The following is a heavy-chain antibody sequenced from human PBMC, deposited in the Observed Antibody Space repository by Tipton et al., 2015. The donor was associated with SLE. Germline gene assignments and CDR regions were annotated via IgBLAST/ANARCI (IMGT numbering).Heavy chain of an antibody. J-gene: IGHJ4*02. CDR1: SSYY. V-gene: IGHV3-30*02. CDR2: IRYDGSNK. D-gene: IGHD3-10*01. Sequence: SSYYWGWVRQAPGKGLEWVAFIRYDGSNKYYADSVKGRFTISRDNSKNTLYLQMNSLRAEDTAVYYCAKDVLTMVQGVLGYWGQGTLVTVSS. CDR3: AKDVLTMVQGVLGY.